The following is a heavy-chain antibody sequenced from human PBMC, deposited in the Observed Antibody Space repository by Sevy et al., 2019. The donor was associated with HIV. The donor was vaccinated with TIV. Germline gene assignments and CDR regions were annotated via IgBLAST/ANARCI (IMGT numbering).Heavy chain of an antibody. CDR2: IYYSGST. CDR1: GGSISSNY. CDR3: ARDRCSTTSCRRGWFDP. J-gene: IGHJ5*02. V-gene: IGHV4-59*13. D-gene: IGHD2-2*01. Sequence: SETLSLTCTVSGGSISSNYWSWIQQPPGKGLEWIGYIYYSGSTNYNPSLKSRVTISVDTSKNQFSLKLSSVTAADTAVYYCARDRCSTTSCRRGWFDPWGQGTLVTVSS.